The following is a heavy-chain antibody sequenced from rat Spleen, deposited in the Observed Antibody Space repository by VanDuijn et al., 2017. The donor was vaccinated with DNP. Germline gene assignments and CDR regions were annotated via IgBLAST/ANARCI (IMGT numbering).Heavy chain of an antibody. D-gene: IGHD4-1*01. CDR2: INKDSKTI. J-gene: IGHJ2*01. CDR1: GFNFNDYW. V-gene: IGHV4-2*01. CDR3: AIANGNY. Sequence: EVKLVGSGGGLVQPGRSLKLSCAASGFNFNDYWMGWVRQAPGKGLEWIGEINKDSKTINYSPSLKDKFTISRDNAQNTLYLQMSTLGSEDTATYYCAIANGNYWGQGVMVTVSS.